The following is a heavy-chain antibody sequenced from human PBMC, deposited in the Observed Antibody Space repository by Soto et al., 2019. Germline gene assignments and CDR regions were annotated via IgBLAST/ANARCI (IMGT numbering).Heavy chain of an antibody. CDR3: ARAVGAVAGFDAFDI. D-gene: IGHD6-19*01. CDR2: IWYDGSNK. Sequence: VQLVESGGGVVQPGRSLRLSCAASGFTFSSYGMHWVRQAPGKGLEWVAVIWYDGSNKYYADSVKGRFTISRDNSKNTLYLQMNSLRAEDTAVYYCARAVGAVAGFDAFDIWGQGTMVTVSS. J-gene: IGHJ3*02. V-gene: IGHV3-33*01. CDR1: GFTFSSYG.